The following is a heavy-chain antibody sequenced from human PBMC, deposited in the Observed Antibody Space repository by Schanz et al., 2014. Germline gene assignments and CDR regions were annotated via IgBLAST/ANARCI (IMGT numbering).Heavy chain of an antibody. J-gene: IGHJ5*01. CDR3: AKDFTGSGIFFNS. D-gene: IGHD3-10*01. CDR2: ISIRGGNT. CDR1: GFTFSSNY. V-gene: IGHV3-23*04. Sequence: VQLVESGGGVVQPGGSLRLSCAASGFTFSSNYMSWVRQAPGKGLEWVSSISIRGGNTYYTDSVKGRFTISRDNSKNTLYLQMSSLRGEDTAVYYCAKDFTGSGIFFNSWGQGTLVSVSS.